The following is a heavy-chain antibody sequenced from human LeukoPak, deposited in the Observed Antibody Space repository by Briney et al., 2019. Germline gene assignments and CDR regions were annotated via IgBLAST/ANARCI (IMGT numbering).Heavy chain of an antibody. CDR1: GFTFSSYG. Sequence: GGSLRLSCAASGFTFSSYGIHWVRQAPGKGLEWVASTWNDGSNKNYADSVKGRFTISRDNSKNTLSLQMSSLRAEDTAMYYCARYRGSDFGYFDYWGQGTLVTVSS. J-gene: IGHJ4*02. D-gene: IGHD1-26*01. CDR2: TWNDGSNK. V-gene: IGHV3-33*01. CDR3: ARYRGSDFGYFDY.